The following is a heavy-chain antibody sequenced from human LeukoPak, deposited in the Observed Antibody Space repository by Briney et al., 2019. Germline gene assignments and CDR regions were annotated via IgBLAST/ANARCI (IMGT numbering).Heavy chain of an antibody. CDR1: GYTFTSYG. CDR3: ARDLGSSATSTNWFDP. CDR2: ISAYNGNT. J-gene: IGHJ5*02. Sequence: GASVKVSCKASGYTFTSYGISWVRQAPGQGLEWMGWISAYNGNTNYAQKLQGRVTVTTGTSTSTAYMELRSLRSDDTAVYYCARDLGSSATSTNWFDPWGQGTLVTVSS. V-gene: IGHV1-18*01. D-gene: IGHD6-6*01.